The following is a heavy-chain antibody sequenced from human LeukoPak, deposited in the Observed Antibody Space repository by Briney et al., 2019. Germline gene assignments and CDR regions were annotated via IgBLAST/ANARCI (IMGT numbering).Heavy chain of an antibody. J-gene: IGHJ5*02. CDR2: ISYDGSNK. V-gene: IGHV3-30-3*01. CDR3: ARDIAQVLTTVTGNWFDP. CDR1: GFTFSSYA. Sequence: GGSLRLSCAASGFTFSSYAMHWVRQAPGKGLEWVAVISYDGSNKYYADSVKGRFTISRDNSKNTLYLQMNSPRAEDTAVYYCARDIAQVLTTVTGNWFDPWGQGTLVTVSS. D-gene: IGHD4-17*01.